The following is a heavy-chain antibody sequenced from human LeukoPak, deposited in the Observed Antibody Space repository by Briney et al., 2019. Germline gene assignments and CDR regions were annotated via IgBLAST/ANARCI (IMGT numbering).Heavy chain of an antibody. V-gene: IGHV1-18*01. CDR2: ISAYNGNT. Sequence: ASVKVSCKASGHTFTSYGISWVRQAPGQGLEWMGWISAYNGNTNYAQKLQGRVTMTTDTSTSTAYMELRSLRSDDTAVYYCARGPRFGELLDNNWFDPWGQGTLVTVSS. J-gene: IGHJ5*02. CDR1: GHTFTSYG. CDR3: ARGPRFGELLDNNWFDP. D-gene: IGHD3-10*02.